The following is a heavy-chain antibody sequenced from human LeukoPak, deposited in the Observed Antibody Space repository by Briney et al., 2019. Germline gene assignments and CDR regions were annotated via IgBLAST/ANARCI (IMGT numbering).Heavy chain of an antibody. CDR2: INHSGST. J-gene: IGHJ4*02. Sequence: PSETLSLTCAISGGSINNYYWSWIRQPPGKGLEWIGEINHSGSTNYNPSLKSRVTISVDTSKNQFSLKLSSVTAADTAVYYCARGGGDLAAAGHFDYWGQGTLVTVSS. D-gene: IGHD6-13*01. CDR1: GGSINNYY. CDR3: ARGGGDLAAAGHFDY. V-gene: IGHV4-34*01.